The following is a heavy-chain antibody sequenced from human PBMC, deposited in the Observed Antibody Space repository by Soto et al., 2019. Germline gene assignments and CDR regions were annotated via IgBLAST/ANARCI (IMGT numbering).Heavy chain of an antibody. CDR2: ISSSSSYI. CDR1: GFTFCSYS. J-gene: IGHJ3*02. V-gene: IGHV3-21*01. Sequence: PGGSLRLSCAASGFTFCSYSMNGVRQAPGKGLEWVSSISSSSSYIYYADSVKGRFTISRDNAKNSLYLQMNSLRAEDTAVYYCARDIFLDAFDIWGQGTMVTVSS. CDR3: ARDIFLDAFDI. D-gene: IGHD3-3*01.